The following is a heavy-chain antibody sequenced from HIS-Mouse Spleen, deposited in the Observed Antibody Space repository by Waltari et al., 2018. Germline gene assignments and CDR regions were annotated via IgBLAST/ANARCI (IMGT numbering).Heavy chain of an antibody. Sequence: QVQLVQSGAEVKKPGASVKVSCKASGYTFTSYDINWVRQATGQGLEWMGWMTPNSVNTGYAQQFQGRVTMTRNTSISTAYMELSSLRSEDTAVYYCARGGGSYYYYYYYGMDVWGQGTTVTVSS. CDR1: GYTFTSYD. V-gene: IGHV1-8*01. D-gene: IGHD1-26*01. J-gene: IGHJ6*02. CDR3: ARGGGSYYYYYYYGMDV. CDR2: MTPNSVNT.